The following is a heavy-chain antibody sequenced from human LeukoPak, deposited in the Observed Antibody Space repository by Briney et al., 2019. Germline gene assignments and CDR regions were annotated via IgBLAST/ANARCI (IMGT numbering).Heavy chain of an antibody. J-gene: IGHJ4*02. V-gene: IGHV3-43*01. CDR2: ISWDGGKT. D-gene: IGHD6-13*01. CDR3: AEDIKMTAAGLIDY. CDR1: GFTFEDYA. Sequence: GGSLRLSCAASGFTFEDYAMHWVRQVPRKGLEWISLISWDGGKTYYADSVKGRFTISRDNSKSSLYLQMKSLRTEDTALYYCAEDIKMTAAGLIDYWGRGTLVTVSS.